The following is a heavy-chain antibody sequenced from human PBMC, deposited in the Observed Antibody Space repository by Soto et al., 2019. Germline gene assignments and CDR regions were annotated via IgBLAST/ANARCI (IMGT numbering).Heavy chain of an antibody. CDR2: IYWDDDK. J-gene: IGHJ5*02. V-gene: IGHV2-5*02. D-gene: IGHD6-13*01. Sequence: QITLKESGPTLVNPTQTLTLTCTFSGFSLSTSGVGVGWIRQPPGKALEWLALIYWDDDKRYSPSLKSRLTTTKDTSKNQVVLTMTNMDPVDTATYYCAQTAEDSRSWYDWFDPWGQGTLVTVSS. CDR1: GFSLSTSGVG. CDR3: AQTAEDSRSWYDWFDP.